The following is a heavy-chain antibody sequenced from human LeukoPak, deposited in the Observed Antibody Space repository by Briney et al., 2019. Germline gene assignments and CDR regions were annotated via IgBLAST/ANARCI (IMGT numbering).Heavy chain of an antibody. D-gene: IGHD1-14*01. Sequence: ASVKVSCKASGYTFTSYDINWVRQATGQGLEWMGWMNPNSGNTGYAQKFQGRVTITRNTSISTAYMELSSLRSEDTAVYYCARDSPGRRGYDYWGQGTLVTVSS. CDR3: ARDSPGRRGYDY. V-gene: IGHV1-8*03. J-gene: IGHJ4*02. CDR2: MNPNSGNT. CDR1: GYTFTSYD.